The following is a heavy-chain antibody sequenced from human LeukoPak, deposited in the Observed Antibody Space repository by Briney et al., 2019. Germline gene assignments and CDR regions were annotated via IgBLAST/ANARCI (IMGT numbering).Heavy chain of an antibody. CDR3: AREDYYDSLDAFDI. V-gene: IGHV3-30-3*01. J-gene: IGHJ3*02. CDR2: ISYDGSNK. CDR1: GFTFSSYA. D-gene: IGHD3-22*01. Sequence: GGSLRLSCAASGFTFSSYAMHWVRQAPGKGLEWVAVISYDGSNKYYADSVKGRFTISRDNSKNTLYLQMNSLRAEDAAVYYCAREDYYDSLDAFDIWGQGTMVTVSS.